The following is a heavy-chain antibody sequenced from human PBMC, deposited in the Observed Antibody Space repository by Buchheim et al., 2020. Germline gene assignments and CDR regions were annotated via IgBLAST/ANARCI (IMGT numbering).Heavy chain of an antibody. CDR2: ISYDGSDK. J-gene: IGHJ4*02. CDR1: GFTFRSYG. D-gene: IGHD2-21*01. Sequence: QVQLVESGGGVVQPGRSLRLSCAASGFTFRSYGMHWVRQAPGKGLEWVAVISYDGSDKYYADSVKGRFTISRDNSKSTLYLQISSLTAEDTAVYYCAKESGGDFENWGQGTL. V-gene: IGHV3-30*18. CDR3: AKESGGDFEN.